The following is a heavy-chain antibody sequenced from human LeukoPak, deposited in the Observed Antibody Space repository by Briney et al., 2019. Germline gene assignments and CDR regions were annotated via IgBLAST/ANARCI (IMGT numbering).Heavy chain of an antibody. D-gene: IGHD1-26*01. J-gene: IGHJ4*02. V-gene: IGHV3-30*09. CDR2: FSYDGSTQ. CDR3: ARGGEPVGFDY. CDR1: GFTFSTYA. Sequence: PGGSLRLSCAGSGFTFSTYAMHWVRQAPGKGLEWVALFSYDGSTQRYADSVKGRLAISRDNAKNSLSLQMNSLRAEDTAVYYCARGGEPVGFDYWGQGTLVTVSS.